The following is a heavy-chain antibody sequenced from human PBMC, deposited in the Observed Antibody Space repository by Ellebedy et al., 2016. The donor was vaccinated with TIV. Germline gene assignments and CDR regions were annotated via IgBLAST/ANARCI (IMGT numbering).Heavy chain of an antibody. D-gene: IGHD6-19*01. CDR1: GITFSIYG. CDR3: ARALYSGAWYGLNY. V-gene: IGHV3-33*01. J-gene: IGHJ4*02. CDR2: IWHDGGKK. Sequence: GESLKTSXEVSGITFSIYGMHCVRQAPGKGLEWVAVIWHDGGKKYYADSVMGRFTISRDNSKNTLYLQMNSLRAEDTALYYCARALYSGAWYGLNYWGQGILVTVSS.